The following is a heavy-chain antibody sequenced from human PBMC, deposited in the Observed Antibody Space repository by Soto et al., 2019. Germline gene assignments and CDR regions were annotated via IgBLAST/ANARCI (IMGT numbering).Heavy chain of an antibody. D-gene: IGHD6-13*01. CDR2: IYDSGSS. V-gene: IGHV4-30-4*01. Sequence: PSETLSLTCTVSGASISSGDYFWSWIRQSPGKGLEWIGYIYDSGSSYYNPSLKSRVTMSVDTSKNQFSLKLRSVTAADTAVYYCARAKGYISGTKKFDYWGQRTMGTVSA. J-gene: IGHJ4*02. CDR1: GASISSGDYF. CDR3: ARAKGYISGTKKFDY.